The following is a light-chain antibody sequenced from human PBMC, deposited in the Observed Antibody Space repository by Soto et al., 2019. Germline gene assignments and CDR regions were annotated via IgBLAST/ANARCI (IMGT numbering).Light chain of an antibody. J-gene: IGKJ2*01. V-gene: IGKV3-20*01. CDR2: GAS. CDR3: QQYGSSPPRT. Sequence: ETVLTQSPVTLSLSPGERATLSCWASQSVISNYLAWYQQRPGQPPRLLIYGASNRATGIPDRFSGTGSGTDFTLIISRLEPEDFAVYYCQQYGSSPPRTFGQGTKLEIK. CDR1: QSVISNY.